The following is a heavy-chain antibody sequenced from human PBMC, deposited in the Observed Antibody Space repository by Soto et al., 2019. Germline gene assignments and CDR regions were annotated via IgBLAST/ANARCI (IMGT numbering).Heavy chain of an antibody. CDR3: ARGVNDFWSGYYTTYYYYGMDV. D-gene: IGHD3-3*01. J-gene: IGHJ6*02. CDR2: IYYSGST. CDR1: GCSISSSSYY. Sequence: SETLSLTCTLSGCSISSSSYYWGWIRQAPGKGLEWIGSIYYSGSTYYNPSLKSRVTISVDTSKNQFSLKLSSVTAADTAVYYCARGVNDFWSGYYTTYYYYGMDVWGQGTTVT. V-gene: IGHV4-39*01.